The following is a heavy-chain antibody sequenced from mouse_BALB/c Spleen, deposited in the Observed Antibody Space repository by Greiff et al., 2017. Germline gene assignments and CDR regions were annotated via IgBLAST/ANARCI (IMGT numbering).Heavy chain of an antibody. V-gene: IGHV1-69*02. J-gene: IGHJ2*01. Sequence: QVQLKQPGAELVRPGASVKLSCKASGYTFTSYWINWVKQRPGQGLEWIGNIYPSDSYTNYNQKFKDKATLTVDKSSSTAYMQLSSPTSEDSAVYYCTSLYGSSSGYWGQGTTLTVSS. CDR1: GYTFTSYW. D-gene: IGHD1-1*01. CDR2: IYPSDSYT. CDR3: TSLYGSSSGY.